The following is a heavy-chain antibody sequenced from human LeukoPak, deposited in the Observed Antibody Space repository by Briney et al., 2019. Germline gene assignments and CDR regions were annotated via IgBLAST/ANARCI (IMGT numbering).Heavy chain of an antibody. D-gene: IGHD3-22*01. CDR1: GFTFSSYA. CDR3: ARDGEKGSVYYYDSSGYLPY. CDR2: ISGSGGST. J-gene: IGHJ4*02. V-gene: IGHV3-23*01. Sequence: GGSLRLSCAASGFTFSSYAMSWVRQAPGKGLEWVSAISGSGGSTYYADSVKGRFTISRDNSKNTLYLQMNSLRAEDTAVYYCARDGEKGSVYYYDSSGYLPYWGQGTLVTVSS.